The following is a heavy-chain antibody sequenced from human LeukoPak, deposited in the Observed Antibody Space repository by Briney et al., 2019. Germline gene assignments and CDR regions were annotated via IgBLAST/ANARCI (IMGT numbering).Heavy chain of an antibody. V-gene: IGHV1-2*02. CDR1: GYTFTGYY. CDR3: ARALKRIVVVVAARLVPLDY. Sequence: ASVKVSCKASGYTFTGYYMHWVRQAPGQGLEWMGWINPNSGGTNYAQKFQGRVTMTRDTSISTAYMELSRLRSDDTAVYYCARALKRIVVVVAARLVPLDYWGQGTLVPVSS. J-gene: IGHJ4*02. CDR2: INPNSGGT. D-gene: IGHD2-15*01.